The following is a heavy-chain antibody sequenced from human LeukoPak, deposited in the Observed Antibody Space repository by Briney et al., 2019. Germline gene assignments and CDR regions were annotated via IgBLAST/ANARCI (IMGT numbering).Heavy chain of an antibody. J-gene: IGHJ3*02. V-gene: IGHV3-48*01. CDR1: GFIFSSYS. CDR2: ISSSSSTI. Sequence: GGSLRLSCAASGFIFSSYSMDWVRQAPGKGLEWVSYISSSSSTIYYADSVKGRFTISRDNAKNSLYLQVNSLRAEDTAVYYCVRDHHRRLYDSQARDTFDIWGQGTMVTVSS. D-gene: IGHD3-22*01. CDR3: VRDHHRRLYDSQARDTFDI.